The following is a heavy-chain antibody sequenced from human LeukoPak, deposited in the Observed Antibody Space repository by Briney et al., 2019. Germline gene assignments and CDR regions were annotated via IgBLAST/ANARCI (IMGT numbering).Heavy chain of an antibody. V-gene: IGHV4-34*01. J-gene: IGHJ4*02. Sequence: SETLSLTCAVYGGSFSGYYWSWIRQPLGKGLEGIGEINQSGSTNYNPSLKSRVTISVDTSKNQFSLKLSSVTAADTAVYYCARGLTGDYDYVWGSYRHFDYWGQGTLVTVSS. CDR1: GGSFSGYY. CDR2: INQSGST. D-gene: IGHD3-16*02. CDR3: ARGLTGDYDYVWGSYRHFDY.